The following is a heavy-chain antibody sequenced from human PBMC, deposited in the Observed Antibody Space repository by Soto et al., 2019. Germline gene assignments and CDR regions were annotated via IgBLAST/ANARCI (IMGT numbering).Heavy chain of an antibody. V-gene: IGHV3-48*04. J-gene: IGHJ4*02. Sequence: LXLSCVASXXSXXSXSLVWVRLAPGKGLEWVSYIFVDSTTIYYADSVKGRFTVSRDNAQNSLFLVINSLRAEDTAVYYCARDRDWAFDYWGQGTLVTVSS. CDR3: ARDRDWAFDY. CDR2: IFVDSTTI. CDR1: XXSXXSXS. D-gene: IGHD3-9*01.